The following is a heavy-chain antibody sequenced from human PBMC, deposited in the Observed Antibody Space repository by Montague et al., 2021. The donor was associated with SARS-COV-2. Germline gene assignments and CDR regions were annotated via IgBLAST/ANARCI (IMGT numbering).Heavy chain of an antibody. CDR2: VYYSGST. CDR3: ARAHAMYYNILTGYYDVWHNKSWFDP. CDR1: GGSIRGSSYY. Sequence: SETLSLTCTVSGGSIRGSSYYWGWIRQPPGKGLEWIGTVYYSGSTYYNPSLKSRVTISVDTSKNQFSLKLSSVTAADTAVYYCARAHAMYYNILTGYYDVWHNKSWFDPWGQGTLVTVSS. D-gene: IGHD3-9*01. V-gene: IGHV4-39*07. J-gene: IGHJ5*02.